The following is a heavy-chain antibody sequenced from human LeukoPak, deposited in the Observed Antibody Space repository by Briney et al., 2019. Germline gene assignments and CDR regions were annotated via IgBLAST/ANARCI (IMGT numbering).Heavy chain of an antibody. V-gene: IGHV3-48*01. J-gene: IGHJ6*03. CDR1: GFTFSSYE. D-gene: IGHD6-19*01. Sequence: PGGSLRLSCAASGFTFSSYEMNWVRQAPGKGLEWVSYISSSSSTIYYADSVKGRFTISRDNAKNSLYLQMNSLRAEDTAVYYCARDSRGSSGWDYYYYYMDVWGKGTTVTVSS. CDR2: ISSSSSTI. CDR3: ARDSRGSSGWDYYYYYMDV.